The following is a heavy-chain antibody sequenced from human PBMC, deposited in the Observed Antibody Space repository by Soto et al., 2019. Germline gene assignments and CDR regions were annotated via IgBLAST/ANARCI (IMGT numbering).Heavy chain of an antibody. CDR3: ARHFRGEVEPRAFDI. CDR2: MFYSGST. D-gene: IGHD2-2*01. J-gene: IGHJ3*02. Sequence: QLQLQESGPRLVKPSETLSLTCTVSGGSISSSRNYWGWIRQPPGKGLEWIGSMFYSGSTYYNPSLESRVTLSVDTSKKQFSLKLHSVTAADTAVYFCARHFRGEVEPRAFDIWGQGTMVTVSS. V-gene: IGHV4-39*01. CDR1: GGSISSSRNY.